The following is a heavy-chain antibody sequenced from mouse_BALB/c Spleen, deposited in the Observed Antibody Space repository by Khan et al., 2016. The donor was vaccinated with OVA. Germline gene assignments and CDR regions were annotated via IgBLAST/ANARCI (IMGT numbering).Heavy chain of an antibody. Sequence: QVQLKESGPGLVAPSQSLSITCTVSGFSLTSYGVHWVRQPPGKGLEWLGVIWAGGSTDYNSALMSRLRISKDNSKSQVFLKMNSLQSDGTAMYYCAKLEDIWGQGTTLTVSS. D-gene: IGHD1-3*01. V-gene: IGHV2-9*02. J-gene: IGHJ2*01. CDR2: IWAGGST. CDR3: AKLEDI. CDR1: GFSLTSYG.